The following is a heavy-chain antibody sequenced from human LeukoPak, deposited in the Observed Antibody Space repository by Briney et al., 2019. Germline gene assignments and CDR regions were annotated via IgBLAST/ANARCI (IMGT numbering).Heavy chain of an antibody. D-gene: IGHD6-19*01. Sequence: SGPTLVKPTEALTLTCTLSGFSLTASGVGVGWIRQPPGKALEWLALIYWDDDKRYSPSLKSRLPITKDTSKNQVVLTMTNMDPVDTAKYYCAQRSPSYGSGWYYWGQGTLVTVSS. CDR1: GFSLTASGVG. CDR3: AQRSPSYGSGWYY. V-gene: IGHV2-5*02. CDR2: IYWDDDK. J-gene: IGHJ4*02.